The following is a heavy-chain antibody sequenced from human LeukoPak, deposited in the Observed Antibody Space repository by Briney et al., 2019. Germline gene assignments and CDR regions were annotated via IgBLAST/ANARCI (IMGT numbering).Heavy chain of an antibody. V-gene: IGHV6-1*01. Sequence: SQTLSLTCAISGDSVSSNSAAWNWIRQSPSRGLEWLGRTYYRSKWYNDYAVSVKSRITINPDTSKNQFSLQLNSVTPEDTAVYFCARDRSYDSSDYYSYFDYWGQGTLVTVSS. D-gene: IGHD3-22*01. CDR3: ARDRSYDSSDYYSYFDY. CDR1: GDSVSSNSAA. J-gene: IGHJ4*02. CDR2: TYYRSKWYN.